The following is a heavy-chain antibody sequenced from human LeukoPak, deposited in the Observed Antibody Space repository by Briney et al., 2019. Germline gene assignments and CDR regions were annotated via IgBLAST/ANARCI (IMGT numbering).Heavy chain of an antibody. CDR2: INPSGGTT. CDR1: GYTFTRYY. D-gene: IGHD6-19*01. V-gene: IGHV1-46*01. Sequence: GASVKVSCKASGYTFTRYYMYWVRQAPGQGLEWMGIINPSGGTTNYAQKFQGRVTMTRDTSTSTVYMELSSLRSEDTAVYYCARDRPYISGWYNNDYWGQGTLVTVSS. J-gene: IGHJ4*02. CDR3: ARDRPYISGWYNNDY.